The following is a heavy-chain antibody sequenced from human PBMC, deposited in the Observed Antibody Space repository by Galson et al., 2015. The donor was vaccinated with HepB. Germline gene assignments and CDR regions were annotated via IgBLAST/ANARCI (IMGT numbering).Heavy chain of an antibody. CDR3: ARDLRGSGYDFDY. Sequence: SVKVSCKASGYTFTGYYIHWVRQAPGQGLEWMGWINPNSGGTNYAQNFQGWVTMTTDTSISTAYMELSRLRSDDTAVYYCARDLRGSGYDFDYWGQGTLVTVSS. CDR1: GYTFTGYY. D-gene: IGHD5-12*01. V-gene: IGHV1-2*04. J-gene: IGHJ4*02. CDR2: INPNSGGT.